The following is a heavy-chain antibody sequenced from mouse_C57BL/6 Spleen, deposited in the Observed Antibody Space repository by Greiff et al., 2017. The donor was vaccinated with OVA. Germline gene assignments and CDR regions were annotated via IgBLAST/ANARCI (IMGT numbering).Heavy chain of an antibody. CDR3: ARRRNNLYFGY. CDR2: IDPSDSYT. CDR1: GYTFTSYW. V-gene: IGHV1-50*01. J-gene: IGHJ2*01. Sequence: QVQLQQPGAELVKPGASVKLSCKASGYTFTSYWMQWVKQRPGQGLEWIGEIDPSDSYTNYNQKFKGKATLTVDTSSSSAYLQLSSLTSEDSAVYYCARRRNNLYFGYWGQGTTLTVSS. D-gene: IGHD1-3*01.